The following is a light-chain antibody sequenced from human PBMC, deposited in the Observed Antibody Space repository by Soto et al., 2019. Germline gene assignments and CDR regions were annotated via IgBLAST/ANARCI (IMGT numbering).Light chain of an antibody. V-gene: IGLV2-8*01. Sequence: QSALTQPPSASGSPGQSVAISCTGTSSDVGGYNYVSWYQQNPGKTPKLMIYEANRRPSGVPDRFSGSKSGNTASLTVSGLQAEDEAGYYFSSYAGSSNVFGTGTKVKVL. CDR1: SSDVGGYNY. CDR3: SSYAGSSNV. CDR2: EAN. J-gene: IGLJ1*01.